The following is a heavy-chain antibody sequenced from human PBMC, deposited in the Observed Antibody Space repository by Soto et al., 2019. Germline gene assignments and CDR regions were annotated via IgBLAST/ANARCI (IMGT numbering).Heavy chain of an antibody. CDR2: ISYDGSNK. J-gene: IGHJ4*02. Sequence: QVQLVESGGGVVQPGRSLRLSCAASGFTFSSYGMHWVRQAPGKGLEWVAVISYDGSNKYYADSVKGRFTSSRDNSKNTLYLQMNSLRAEDKAVYYCAKDIVVVPAAIQLVAFYGDYNYWGQGTLVTVSS. CDR1: GFTFSSYG. CDR3: AKDIVVVPAAIQLVAFYGDYNY. V-gene: IGHV3-30*18. D-gene: IGHD2-2*02.